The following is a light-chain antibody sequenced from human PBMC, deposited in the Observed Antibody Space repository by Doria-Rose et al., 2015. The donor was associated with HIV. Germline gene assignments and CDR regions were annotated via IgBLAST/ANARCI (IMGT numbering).Light chain of an antibody. CDR1: QSFSSTY. J-gene: IGKJ1*01. CDR2: DGS. V-gene: IGKV3-20*01. Sequence: VLTQSPGTLSLSPGERATLSCRASQSFSSTYLAWYQQKPGQAPSLLIYDGSTRATGIPGRSSASGSGTDFTLTINRLEPEDFALYYCHQYGTSWTFGQGTKMEI. CDR3: HQYGTSWT.